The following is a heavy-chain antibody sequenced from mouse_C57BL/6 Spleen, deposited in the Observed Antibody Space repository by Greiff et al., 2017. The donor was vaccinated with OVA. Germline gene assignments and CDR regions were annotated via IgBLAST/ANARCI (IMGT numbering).Heavy chain of an antibody. V-gene: IGHV1-50*01. J-gene: IGHJ4*01. CDR2: IDPSDSYT. CDR1: GYTFTSYW. CDR3: ARGDGYSYAMDY. D-gene: IGHD2-3*01. Sequence: VQLQQSGAELVKPGASVKLSCKASGYTFTSYWMQWVKQRPGQGLEWIGEIDPSDSYTNYNQKFKGKATLTVDTSSSTAYMQLSSLTSEDSAVYYCARGDGYSYAMDYWGQGTSVTVSS.